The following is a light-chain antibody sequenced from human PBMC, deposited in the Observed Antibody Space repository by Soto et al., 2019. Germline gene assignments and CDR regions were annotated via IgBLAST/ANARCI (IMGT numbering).Light chain of an antibody. CDR2: EVT. Sequence: QSALTQPPSASGSPGQSVTISCTGTSSDVGGHNYVSWYQQHPGKAPKLMIYEVTKRPSGVPDRFSASKSGNTASLTVSGLQAEDEADYYCTSFAGGNNLVVFGGGTKLTVL. CDR1: SSDVGGHNY. J-gene: IGLJ3*02. CDR3: TSFAGGNNLVV. V-gene: IGLV2-8*01.